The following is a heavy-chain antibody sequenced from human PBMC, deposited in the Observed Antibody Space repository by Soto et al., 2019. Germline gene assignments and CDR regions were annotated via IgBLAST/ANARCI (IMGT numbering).Heavy chain of an antibody. CDR1: GFTFSSYG. V-gene: IGHV3-33*01. D-gene: IGHD6-19*01. Sequence: PGGSLRLSCAASGFTFSSYGMHWVRQAPGKGLEWVAVIWYDGSNKYYADTVKGRFTISRDNSKNTLYLQMNSLRAEDTAVYYCARDSSGWFVGYWGQGTLVTVSS. CDR2: IWYDGSNK. J-gene: IGHJ4*02. CDR3: ARDSSGWFVGY.